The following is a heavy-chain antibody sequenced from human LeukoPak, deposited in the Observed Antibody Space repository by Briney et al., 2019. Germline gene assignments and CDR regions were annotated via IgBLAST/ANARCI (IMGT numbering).Heavy chain of an antibody. CDR2: IYPDDSNT. CDR3: ARQGAAGKYYYYYMDV. J-gene: IGHJ6*03. D-gene: IGHD6-13*01. V-gene: IGHV5-51*01. Sequence: GESLKISCQGSGYNFPIYWIGWVRQMPGQGLEWMGLIYPDDSNTIYGPSFQGQVTISADKSINTAYLEWSSLKASDTAIYYCARQGAAGKYYYYYMDVWGKGTTVTVSS. CDR1: GYNFPIYW.